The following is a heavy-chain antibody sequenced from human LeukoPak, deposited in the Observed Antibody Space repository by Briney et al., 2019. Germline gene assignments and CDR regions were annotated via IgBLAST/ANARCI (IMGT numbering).Heavy chain of an antibody. CDR2: IYYSGST. V-gene: IGHV4-59*08. D-gene: IGHD3-10*01. Sequence: SETLSLTCTVSGGSISSYYWSWIRQPPGKGLEWIGYIYYSGSTNYNPSLKSRVTISIDTSKNQFSLKLSSVTAADTAVYYCARSDGYGLVGIWGQGTMVTVSS. CDR3: ARSDGYGLVGI. J-gene: IGHJ3*02. CDR1: GGSISSYY.